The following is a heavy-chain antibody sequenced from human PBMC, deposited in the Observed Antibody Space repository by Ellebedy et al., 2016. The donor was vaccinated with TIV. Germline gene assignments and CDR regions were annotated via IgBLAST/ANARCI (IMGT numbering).Heavy chain of an antibody. CDR3: ARGSWACSGSMDV. V-gene: IGHV3-74*01. J-gene: IGHJ6*02. Sequence: GGSLRLSCAASGFSVDSNYMSWVRQAPGKGLVWVSRINSDGSGTIYADSVKGRFTISRDNAKNTLYLQMNSLRAEDTAVYYCARGSWACSGSMDVWGQGTTVTVSS. D-gene: IGHD6-19*01. CDR2: INSDGSGT. CDR1: GFSVDSNY.